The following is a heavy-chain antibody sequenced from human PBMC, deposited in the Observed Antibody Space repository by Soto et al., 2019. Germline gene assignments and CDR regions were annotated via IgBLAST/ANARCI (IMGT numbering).Heavy chain of an antibody. J-gene: IGHJ3*02. V-gene: IGHV1-69*01. CDR2: IIPIFGTA. CDR3: ARARPALGYCSGGSCFDAFDI. D-gene: IGHD2-15*01. CDR1: GGTFSSYA. Sequence: QVQLVQSGAEVKKPGSSVKVSCKASGGTFSSYAISWVRQAPGQGLEWMGGIIPIFGTANYAQKFQGRVTITADESTGTAYMELSSLRSEDTAVYYCARARPALGYCSGGSCFDAFDIWGQGTMVTVSS.